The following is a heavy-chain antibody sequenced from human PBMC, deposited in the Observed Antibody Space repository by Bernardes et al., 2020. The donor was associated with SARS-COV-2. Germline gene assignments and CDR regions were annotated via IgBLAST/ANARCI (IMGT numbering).Heavy chain of an antibody. V-gene: IGHV3-30*03. CDR3: VYSTGWSGSSYYALDV. J-gene: IGHJ6*02. Sequence: GGSLRLSCVASGGFTFRSYAMSWVRQAPGKGLEWVAAISYGGNNQYYADSAKGRFTISRDNSVNTVFLQISGLSPEDTAMYYCVYSTGWSGSSYYALDVWGQGTTVTVSS. CDR1: GGFTFRSYA. D-gene: IGHD4-4*01. CDR2: ISYGGNNQ.